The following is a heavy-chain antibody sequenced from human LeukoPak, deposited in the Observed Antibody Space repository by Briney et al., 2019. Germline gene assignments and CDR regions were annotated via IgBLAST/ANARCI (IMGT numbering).Heavy chain of an antibody. Sequence: PSETLSLTCTVSGGSISSSSYYWGWIRQPPGKGLEWIGSIYYSGSTYYNPSLKSRVTISADTSKNQFSLKLYSVTAADTAVYYCARETFGSGSYYEIFDYWGQGTLVTVSS. CDR1: GGSISSSSYY. V-gene: IGHV4-39*07. D-gene: IGHD3-10*01. J-gene: IGHJ4*02. CDR3: ARETFGSGSYYEIFDY. CDR2: IYYSGST.